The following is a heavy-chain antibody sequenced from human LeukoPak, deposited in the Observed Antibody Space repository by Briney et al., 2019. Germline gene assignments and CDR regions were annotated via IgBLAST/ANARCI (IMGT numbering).Heavy chain of an antibody. CDR2: IYYSGST. V-gene: IGHV4-59*01. D-gene: IGHD1-14*01. CDR3: ARDKTSAPAASDY. J-gene: IGHJ4*02. CDR1: GGSISSYY. Sequence: SETLSLTCTVSGGSISSYYWSWIRQPPGKGLEWIGYIYYSGSTNYNPSLKSRVTISVDTSKNHFSLKLSSVTAADTAVYYCARDKTSAPAASDYWGQGTLVTVSS.